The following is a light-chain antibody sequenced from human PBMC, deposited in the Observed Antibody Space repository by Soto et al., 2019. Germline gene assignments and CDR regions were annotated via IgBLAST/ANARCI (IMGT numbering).Light chain of an antibody. J-gene: IGKJ2*01. CDR1: QSISSY. V-gene: IGKV1-39*01. CDR2: AAS. Sequence: DIQMTQSPSSLSASVGDRVTITCRASQSISSYFNWYQQKPGKAPKLLIYAASSLQSGFQSRFSGSGSGTDFTLTISSLQPEDFATYYCQQSYSTLIATVGQGTKLEIK. CDR3: QQSYSTLIAT.